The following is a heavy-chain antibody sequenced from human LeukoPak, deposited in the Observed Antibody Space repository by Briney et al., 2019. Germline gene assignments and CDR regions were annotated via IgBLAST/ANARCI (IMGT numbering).Heavy chain of an antibody. Sequence: ASVKVSCKASGYTFTSYYMHWVRQAPGQGLEWMGLINPSGGSTSYAQKFQGRVTMTRDTSTSTVYMELSSLRSEDTAVYYCARVGSNYYDSSGYYDYWGQGTLVAVSS. D-gene: IGHD3-22*01. CDR1: GYTFTSYY. J-gene: IGHJ4*02. CDR3: ARVGSNYYDSSGYYDY. CDR2: INPSGGST. V-gene: IGHV1-46*01.